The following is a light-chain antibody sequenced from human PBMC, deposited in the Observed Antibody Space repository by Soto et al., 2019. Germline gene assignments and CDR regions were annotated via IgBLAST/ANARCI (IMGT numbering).Light chain of an antibody. Sequence: EIVMTQSPATLSVSPGERATLSCRASQSVTSNLAWYQQKPGQAPRLLIYGASTRATGIPARFTGSGSGTEFTLPIGSLQSEDFAVYYCQQYNNWPLTFGQGTRLEIK. J-gene: IGKJ5*01. V-gene: IGKV3-15*01. CDR3: QQYNNWPLT. CDR1: QSVTSN. CDR2: GAS.